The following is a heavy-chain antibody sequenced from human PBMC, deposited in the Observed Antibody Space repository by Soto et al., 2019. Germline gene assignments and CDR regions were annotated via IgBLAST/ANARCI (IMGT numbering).Heavy chain of an antibody. Sequence: GGSLRLSCAASGFTFSSYGMHWVRQAPGKGLEWVAVIWYDGSNKYYADSVKGRFTISRDNSKNTLYLQMNSLRAEDTAVYYCARGPRSYYDFWSGLDFDYWGQGTLVTVSS. V-gene: IGHV3-33*01. D-gene: IGHD3-3*01. CDR2: IWYDGSNK. CDR3: ARGPRSYYDFWSGLDFDY. J-gene: IGHJ4*02. CDR1: GFTFSSYG.